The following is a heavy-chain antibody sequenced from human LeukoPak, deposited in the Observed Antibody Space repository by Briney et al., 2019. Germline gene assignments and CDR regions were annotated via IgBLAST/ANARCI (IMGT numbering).Heavy chain of an antibody. J-gene: IGHJ4*02. D-gene: IGHD5-18*01. Sequence: SETLSLTCTVSGGSISSGGYYWSWIRQHSGKGLEWIGYIYYSGSTYYNPSLKSRVTISVDTSKNQFSLKLSSVTAADTAVYYCARGVDVDTAMVTAFDYWGQGTLVTVSS. CDR3: ARGVDVDTAMVTAFDY. V-gene: IGHV4-31*03. CDR1: GGSISSGGYY. CDR2: IYYSGST.